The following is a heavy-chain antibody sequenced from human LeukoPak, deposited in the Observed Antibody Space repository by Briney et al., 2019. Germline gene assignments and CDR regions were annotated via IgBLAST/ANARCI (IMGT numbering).Heavy chain of an antibody. CDR1: GGSISSNNW. CDR3: ARDRGGYTYSHDY. CDR2: IYHDGST. V-gene: IGHV4-4*02. J-gene: IGHJ4*02. Sequence: SETLSLTCAVSGGSISSNNWWIWVRQSPEKGLEWIGEIYHDGSTNYNPSLKSRVTISMDKSKNQLSLKLNFVTAADTVVYYCARDRGGYTYSHDYWGQGTLVTVSS. D-gene: IGHD5-18*01.